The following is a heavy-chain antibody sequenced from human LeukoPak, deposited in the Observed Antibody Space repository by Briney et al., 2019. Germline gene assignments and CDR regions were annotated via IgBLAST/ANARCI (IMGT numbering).Heavy chain of an antibody. V-gene: IGHV3-30*02. CDR3: AKDNVWALPYYFDY. Sequence: GGSLRLSCAASGFTFSSYGMHWVRQAPGKGLEWVAFIRYDGSKKYYADSVKGRFTISRDNSKNTLYLQMNSLRAEDTAVYFCAKDNVWALPYYFDYWGQGTLVTVSS. J-gene: IGHJ4*02. CDR2: IRYDGSKK. D-gene: IGHD2-8*01. CDR1: GFTFSSYG.